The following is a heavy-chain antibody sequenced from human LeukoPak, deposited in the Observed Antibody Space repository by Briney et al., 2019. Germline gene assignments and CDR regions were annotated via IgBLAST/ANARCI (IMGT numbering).Heavy chain of an antibody. CDR1: GFTFSDYS. V-gene: IGHV3-48*01. D-gene: IGHD5-24*01. Sequence: GGSLRLSCAASGFTFSDYSMNWVRQAPGKGLEWISYIGIDSGNTIYADSVKGRFTISGDKAKNSLYLQMNSLRVEDTAVYYCARGYKYAFDNWGQGTLVTVSS. J-gene: IGHJ4*02. CDR3: ARGYKYAFDN. CDR2: IGIDSGNT.